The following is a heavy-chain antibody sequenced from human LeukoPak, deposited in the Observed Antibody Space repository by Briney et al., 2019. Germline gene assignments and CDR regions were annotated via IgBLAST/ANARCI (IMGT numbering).Heavy chain of an antibody. CDR1: GGSISSYY. J-gene: IGHJ4*02. CDR2: IHYSGST. V-gene: IGHV4-59*01. D-gene: IGHD5-18*01. Sequence: SETLSLTCTVSGGSISSYYWSWIRQPPRKGLEWIGYIHYSGSTNYNPSLQSRVTMSGDTSKNQFSLNLSSVTAADTAVYYCARSGYDYGRFDYWGQGSLVTVSS. CDR3: ARSGYDYGRFDY.